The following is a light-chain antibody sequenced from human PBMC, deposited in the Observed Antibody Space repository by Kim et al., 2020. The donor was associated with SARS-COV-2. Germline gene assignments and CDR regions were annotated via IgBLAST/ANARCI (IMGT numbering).Light chain of an antibody. V-gene: IGKV1-39*01. Sequence: DIQMTQSPSSLSASVGDRVTISCQSSQSITTYLTSYQHKPGNKPKHLIYATSNLQSGVPSRFSGSGSGTDFTLTINSLQPVDFATFYCQQSYSIPFTFGPGTKVDIQ. J-gene: IGKJ3*01. CDR3: QQSYSIPFT. CDR1: QSITTY. CDR2: ATS.